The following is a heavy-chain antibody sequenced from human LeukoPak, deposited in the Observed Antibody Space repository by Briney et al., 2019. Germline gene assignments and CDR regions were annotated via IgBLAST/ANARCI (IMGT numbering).Heavy chain of an antibody. J-gene: IGHJ4*02. D-gene: IGHD1-26*01. Sequence: GGSLRLSCAASGFTFSSYGMSWVRQAPGKGLEWVSAISGSGGSTYYADSVKGRFTISRDNSKNTLYLQMNSLRAEDTAVYYCAQQKSGSYYVCLDYWGQGTLVTVSS. CDR3: AQQKSGSYYVCLDY. CDR2: ISGSGGST. V-gene: IGHV3-23*01. CDR1: GFTFSSYG.